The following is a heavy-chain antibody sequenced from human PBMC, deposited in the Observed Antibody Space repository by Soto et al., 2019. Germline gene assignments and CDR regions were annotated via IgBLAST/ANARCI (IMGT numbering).Heavy chain of an antibody. J-gene: IGHJ6*02. D-gene: IGHD2-15*01. CDR2: IYPGDSDT. V-gene: IGHV5-51*01. CDR1: GGSVSSYW. CDR3: ARHGCSGGSCYPYYYYGLDV. Sequence: LKSSGKGCGGSVSSYWRGWVRQMPGKGLEWMGIIYPGDSDTRYSPSFQGQVTISADKSISTAYLQWSSLKASDNAMYYCARHGCSGGSCYPYYYYGLDVRGQAPTVTVPS.